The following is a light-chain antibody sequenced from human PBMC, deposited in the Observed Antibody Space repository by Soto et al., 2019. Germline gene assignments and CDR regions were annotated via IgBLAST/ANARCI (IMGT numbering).Light chain of an antibody. CDR2: DVS. CDR1: SSDVGGYNY. V-gene: IGLV2-11*01. CDR3: CSYAGSRYV. J-gene: IGLJ1*01. Sequence: QSALTQPRSVSGSPGQSVTISCTGTSSDVGGYNYVSWYQQHPGKAPKLMIYDVSKRPSGVPDRFSGSKSGNTASLTISGLQAEDEADYYCCSYAGSRYVFVTGTKVTVL.